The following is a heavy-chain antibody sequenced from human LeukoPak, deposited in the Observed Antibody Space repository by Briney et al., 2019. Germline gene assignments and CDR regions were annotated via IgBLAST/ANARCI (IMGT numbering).Heavy chain of an antibody. Sequence: GGSLRLSCAASGFTFSSYEMNWVRQAPGQGLEWVSHSSSSGSTRYYADSVKGRFIISRDNAKNSLYLQMNSLRAEDTAVYYCAKDGGSDPDAFDIWGQGTMVTVSS. D-gene: IGHD2-15*01. J-gene: IGHJ3*02. CDR3: AKDGGSDPDAFDI. CDR2: SSSSGSTR. CDR1: GFTFSSYE. V-gene: IGHV3-48*03.